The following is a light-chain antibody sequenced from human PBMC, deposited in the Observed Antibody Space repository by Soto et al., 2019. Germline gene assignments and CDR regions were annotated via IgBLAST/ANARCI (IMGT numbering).Light chain of an antibody. V-gene: IGKV3-11*01. Sequence: EIVLTQSPATLSLSPGERATLSWRASQSVSSYLAWYQQKPGQAPRLLIYDASNRATGIPARFSGSGSGTDFTLTISCLEPEDFAVYYCQQRSNWPYTFGQGTKLEIK. CDR2: DAS. J-gene: IGKJ2*01. CDR3: QQRSNWPYT. CDR1: QSVSSY.